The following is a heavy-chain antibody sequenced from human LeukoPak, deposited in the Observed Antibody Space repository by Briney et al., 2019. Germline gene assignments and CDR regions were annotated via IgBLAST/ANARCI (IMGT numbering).Heavy chain of an antibody. D-gene: IGHD3-22*01. CDR2: ISAYNGNT. J-gene: IGHJ5*02. V-gene: IGHV1-18*01. CDR3: ARDRPYYYDSSGYYWFDP. CDR1: GYTFTSYG. Sequence: GASVKVSCKASGYTFTSYGISWARQAPGQGLEWMGWISAYNGNTNYAQKLQGRVTMTTDTSTSTAYMELRSLRSDDTAVYYCARDRPYYYDSSGYYWFDPWGQGTLVTVSS.